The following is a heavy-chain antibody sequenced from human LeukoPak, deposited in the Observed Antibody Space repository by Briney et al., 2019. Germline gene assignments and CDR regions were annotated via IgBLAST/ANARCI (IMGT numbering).Heavy chain of an antibody. D-gene: IGHD2-2*02. J-gene: IGHJ5*02. CDR3: ARRYCSSTSCYRGNCFDP. Sequence: GESLKISCTGSGYSFTSYWIGWVRQMPGKGLEWMGIIYPGDSDTRYSPSFQGQVTISADKSISTAYLQWSSLKASDTAMYYCARRYCSSTSCYRGNCFDPWGQGTLVTVSS. V-gene: IGHV5-51*01. CDR2: IYPGDSDT. CDR1: GYSFTSYW.